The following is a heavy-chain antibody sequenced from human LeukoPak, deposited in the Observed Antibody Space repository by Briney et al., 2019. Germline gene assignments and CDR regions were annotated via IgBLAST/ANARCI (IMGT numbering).Heavy chain of an antibody. CDR2: IYYTGST. J-gene: IGHJ4*02. CDR3: AREANYYGSGSYFEGTFDY. D-gene: IGHD3-10*01. Sequence: SETLSLTCAVYGGSFSGYYWSWIRQPPGKGLEWIGYIYYTGSTNYNPSLKSRVTISADTSKNEFSLRLTSVTAADTAVYYCAREANYYGSGSYFEGTFDYWGQGSLVTVSS. V-gene: IGHV4-59*01. CDR1: GGSFSGYY.